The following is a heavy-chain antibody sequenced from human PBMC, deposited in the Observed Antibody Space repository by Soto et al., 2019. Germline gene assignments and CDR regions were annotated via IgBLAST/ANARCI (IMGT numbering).Heavy chain of an antibody. CDR2: IYWDDDK. D-gene: IGHD3-10*01. J-gene: IGHJ6*03. CDR3: AHIPGSGQLLYSYYYYMVV. CDR1: GFSLTTSGEA. Sequence: QITLKESGPTLVKPTQTLTLTCTFSGFSLTTSGEAVGWIRQPPGKALEWLALIYWDDDKRSSPSLKSRLTITTDTAKNQVVLTMTNMDPVDTATYYCAHIPGSGQLLYSYYYYMVVWGKGTTVTVSS. V-gene: IGHV2-5*02.